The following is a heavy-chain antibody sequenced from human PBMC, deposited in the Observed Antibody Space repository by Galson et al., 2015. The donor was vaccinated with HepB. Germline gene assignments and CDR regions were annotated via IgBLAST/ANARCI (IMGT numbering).Heavy chain of an antibody. CDR2: ISGYNGNK. D-gene: IGHD3-10*01. Sequence: SVKVSCKASGYTFTSYGISWVRQAPGQGLEWMGWISGYNGNKKYAQKFQGRLTMTTDTSTSTAYMELRRLRSDDTAVYHCARSLGITFVRGSIQFDPWGQGTLVTVSS. CDR1: GYTFTSYG. V-gene: IGHV1-18*04. CDR3: ARSLGITFVRGSIQFDP. J-gene: IGHJ5*02.